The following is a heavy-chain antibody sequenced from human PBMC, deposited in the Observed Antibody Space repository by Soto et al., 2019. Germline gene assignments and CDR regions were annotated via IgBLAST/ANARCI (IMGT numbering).Heavy chain of an antibody. CDR1: GFAFSSHP. Sequence: GGSLRLSCAASGFAFSSHPMSWVRQAPGKGLEWVSAISGSGARTYYADSVKGRFTISRDTSKNTLYLQMNSLRAEDTAVYYCAKGPREAPSKYYYMDVWGKGTTVTVSS. V-gene: IGHV3-23*01. J-gene: IGHJ6*03. CDR2: ISGSGART. CDR3: AKGPREAPSKYYYMDV.